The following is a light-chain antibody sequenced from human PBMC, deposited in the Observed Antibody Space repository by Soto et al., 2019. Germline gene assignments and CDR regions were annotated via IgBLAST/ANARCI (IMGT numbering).Light chain of an antibody. J-gene: IGKJ2*01. V-gene: IGKV3-20*01. CDR2: GAY. Sequence: EIVLTQSPGTLSLSPGERATLSCSARQSVSSSYLAWYQQKPGQSPRLLIYGAYSRATGIPDRFSGSGSGTDVALTISRLEPEDFAVYDCQQYGSSPPYTFGQGTKLEIK. CDR3: QQYGSSPPYT. CDR1: QSVSSSY.